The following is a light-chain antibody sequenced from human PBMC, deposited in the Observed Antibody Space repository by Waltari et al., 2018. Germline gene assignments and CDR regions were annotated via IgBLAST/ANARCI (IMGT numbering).Light chain of an antibody. J-gene: IGLJ1*01. CDR3: SSYTTSISYV. Sequence: QSALTQPASVSGSPGQSITISCTGTSSDIGVYNHVSWYQQHPGKAPKLMIYDVTNRPPGLSDRFSGSKSDYTASLTISGLQAEDEADYYCSSYTTSISYVFGTGTRVTVL. V-gene: IGLV2-14*03. CDR1: SSDIGVYNH. CDR2: DVT.